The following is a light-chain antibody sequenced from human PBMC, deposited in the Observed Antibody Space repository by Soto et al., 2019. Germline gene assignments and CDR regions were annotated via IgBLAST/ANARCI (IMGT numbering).Light chain of an antibody. CDR3: QQYNTYPLT. CDR1: QSISPW. V-gene: IGKV1-5*03. J-gene: IGKJ4*01. Sequence: DILMTQSPSTLSASVGDSVTITCRASQSISPWLAWYQQKPGKAPTLLIYKASSLEGGVPSRFSGSGSGTDFNITISSLQPDDFATYYCQQYNTYPLTFGGGTTVEIK. CDR2: KAS.